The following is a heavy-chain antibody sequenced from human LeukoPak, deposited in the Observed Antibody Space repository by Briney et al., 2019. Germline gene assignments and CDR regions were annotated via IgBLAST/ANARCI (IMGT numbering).Heavy chain of an antibody. CDR3: ARYYGSGSYYDY. V-gene: IGHV1-46*01. CDR2: INPSGDFR. CDR1: GYTFGTHW. Sequence: ASVKVSCKASGYTFGTHWMHWVRQAPGQGLEWMAIINPSGDFRSYAQKFQGRLTVTRDTSISTAYMELSRLRSDDTAVYYCARYYGSGSYYDYWGQGTLVTVSS. D-gene: IGHD3-10*01. J-gene: IGHJ4*02.